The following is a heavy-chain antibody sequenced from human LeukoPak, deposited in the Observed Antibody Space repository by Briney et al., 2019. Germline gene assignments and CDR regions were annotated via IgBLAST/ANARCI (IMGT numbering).Heavy chain of an antibody. D-gene: IGHD6-19*01. CDR2: IRSNGGST. J-gene: IGHJ4*02. Sequence: GGSLRLSCVASGFTFSSHSMHWVRQAPGKGLEYVSGIRSNGGSTYFAKSVKGRFTISGDNSKNTLDLQMGSLRAEDMAVYYCARRGSGWEFDYWGQGTLVTVSS. CDR1: GFTFSSHS. CDR3: ARRGSGWEFDY. V-gene: IGHV3-64*01.